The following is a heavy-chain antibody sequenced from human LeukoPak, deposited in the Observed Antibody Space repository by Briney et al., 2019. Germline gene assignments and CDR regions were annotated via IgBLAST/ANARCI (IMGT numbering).Heavy chain of an antibody. J-gene: IGHJ3*02. Sequence: PGGSLRLSCAASGFTVSDNCTSWVRRAPGKGLEWVSAISGGGSTYYADSVKGRFIISRDNSKNTVYLQLNSLRAEDTAVYYCARGGDTIGSIRSPFDIWGQGTMVTVSS. CDR2: ISGGGST. CDR3: ARGGDTIGSIRSPFDI. D-gene: IGHD3-22*01. CDR1: GFTVSDNC. V-gene: IGHV3-53*01.